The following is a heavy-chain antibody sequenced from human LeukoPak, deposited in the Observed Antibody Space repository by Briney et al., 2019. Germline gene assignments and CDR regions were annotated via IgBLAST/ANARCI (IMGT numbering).Heavy chain of an antibody. CDR1: GFTFRSYA. Sequence: GGSLRLSCAASGFTFRSYAMAWAGQAPGKGLEWVSVIYSGGSTYYADSVKGRFTISRDNSKNTLYLQMNSLRAEDTAVYYCARDQYGDYVFNYWGQGTLVTVSS. V-gene: IGHV3-53*01. CDR3: ARDQYGDYVFNY. CDR2: IYSGGST. D-gene: IGHD4-17*01. J-gene: IGHJ4*02.